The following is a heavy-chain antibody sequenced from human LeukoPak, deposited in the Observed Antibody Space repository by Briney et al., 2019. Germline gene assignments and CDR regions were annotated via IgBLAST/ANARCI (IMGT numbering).Heavy chain of an antibody. V-gene: IGHV3-21*01. CDR3: ARGGIITSYAFEI. CDR1: GFTFNYYA. J-gene: IGHJ3*02. CDR2: ISTTSSYI. Sequence: GGSLRLSCAASGFTFNYYAISWVRQAPGKGLEWVSCISTTSSYIFYADSVRGRFTISRDNAKNSLYLQMDSLRAEDTAVYYCARGGIITSYAFEIWGQGTMVTVSS. D-gene: IGHD1-26*01.